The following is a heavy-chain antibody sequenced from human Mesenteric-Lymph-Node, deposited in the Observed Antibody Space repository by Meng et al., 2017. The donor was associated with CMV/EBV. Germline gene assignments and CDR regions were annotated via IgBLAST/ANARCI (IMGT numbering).Heavy chain of an antibody. CDR1: GFTFSSYS. CDR2: ISSSSSTI. Sequence: LSLTCAASGFTFSSYSMNWVRQAPGKGLEWVSYISSSSSTIYYADSVKGRFTISRDNAKNSLYLQMNSLRAEDTAVYYCARDQEVGGLWLLYHYYGMDVWGQGTTVTVSS. D-gene: IGHD5-18*01. J-gene: IGHJ6*02. CDR3: ARDQEVGGLWLLYHYYGMDV. V-gene: IGHV3-48*04.